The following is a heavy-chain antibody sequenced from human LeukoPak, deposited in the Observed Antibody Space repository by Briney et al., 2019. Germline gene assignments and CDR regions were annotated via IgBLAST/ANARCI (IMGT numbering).Heavy chain of an antibody. CDR3: ARGGSGWYGWFDP. CDR1: GYSISSGYY. V-gene: IGHV4-38-2*01. CDR2: IYHSGST. D-gene: IGHD6-19*01. J-gene: IGHJ5*02. Sequence: PSETLSLTCAVSGYSISSGYYWGWIRQPPGKGLEWIGSIYHSGSTYYNPSLKSRVTISVDTSKNQFSLKLSSVTAADTAVYYCARGGSGWYGWFDPWGQGTLVTVSS.